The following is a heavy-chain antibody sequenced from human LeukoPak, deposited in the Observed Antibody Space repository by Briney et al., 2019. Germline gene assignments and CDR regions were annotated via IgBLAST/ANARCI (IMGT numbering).Heavy chain of an antibody. CDR1: GGTFSSYA. J-gene: IGHJ4*02. CDR3: ARDRPRDGYNYNYFDY. Sequence: SVKVSCKASGGTFSSYAISLVRQAPGQGLEWMGGIIPIFGTANYAQKFQGRVTITTDESTSTAYMELSSLRSEDTAVYYCARDRPRDGYNYNYFDYWGQGTLVTVSS. CDR2: IIPIFGTA. V-gene: IGHV1-69*05. D-gene: IGHD5-24*01.